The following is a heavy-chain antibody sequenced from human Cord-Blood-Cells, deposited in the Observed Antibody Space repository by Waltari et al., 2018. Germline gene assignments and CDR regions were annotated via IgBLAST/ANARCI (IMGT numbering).Heavy chain of an antibody. CDR1: AYTFTTSG. Sequence: QVQLLQSGAQAKKPAPSVKVSCKASAYTFTTSGISWVRQAPGQGLEWMGWISAYNGNTNYAQKLQGRVTMTTDTSTSTAYMELRSLRSDDTAVYYCARGFSSGWYWFDPWGQGTLVTVSS. J-gene: IGHJ5*02. CDR2: ISAYNGNT. V-gene: IGHV1-18*01. CDR3: ARGFSSGWYWFDP. D-gene: IGHD6-19*01.